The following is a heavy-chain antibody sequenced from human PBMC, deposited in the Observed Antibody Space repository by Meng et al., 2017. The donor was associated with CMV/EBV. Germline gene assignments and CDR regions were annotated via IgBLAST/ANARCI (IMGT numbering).Heavy chain of an antibody. CDR2: IWYDGSNK. CDR1: GFIFSSYG. D-gene: IGHD2-2*01. J-gene: IGHJ6*02. V-gene: IGHV3-33*06. CDR3: AKDLVPGYCSSTRCYLRPYYYYGMDV. Sequence: GESLKISCAASGFIFSSYGMHWVRQAPGKGLEWVAVIWYDGSNKYYADSVKGRFTISSDNSKNTLYLQMNSLRAEDTAVYYCAKDLVPGYCSSTRCYLRPYYYYGMDVWGQGTTVTVSS.